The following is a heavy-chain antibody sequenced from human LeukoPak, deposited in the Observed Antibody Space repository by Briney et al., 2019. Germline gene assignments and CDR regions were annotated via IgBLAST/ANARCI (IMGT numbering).Heavy chain of an antibody. D-gene: IGHD6-19*01. Sequence: PGGSLRLSCAASGFTFSSYWMHWVRQAPGKGLVWVSRINSDGTSTSYADSVKGRFTISRDNAKNSLYLQMNSLRAEDTAVYYCARDTGYSSGWPQALGYWGQGTLVTVSS. J-gene: IGHJ4*02. CDR2: INSDGTST. CDR3: ARDTGYSSGWPQALGY. V-gene: IGHV3-74*01. CDR1: GFTFSSYW.